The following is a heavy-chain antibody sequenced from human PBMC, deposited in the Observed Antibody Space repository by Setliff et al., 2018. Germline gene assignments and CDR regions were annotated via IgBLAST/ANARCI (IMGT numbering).Heavy chain of an antibody. CDR3: ARGGTDYYDSSGYPDY. CDR1: GFTFSSYS. J-gene: IGHJ4*02. D-gene: IGHD3-22*01. Sequence: SGGSLRLSCAASGFTFSSYSMNWVRQAPGKGLEWVSSISSSSSYIYYADSVKGRFTISRDNAKNSLYLQMNSLRAEDTAVYYCARGGTDYYDSSGYPDYWGQGTLVTVSS. CDR2: ISSSSSYI. V-gene: IGHV3-21*01.